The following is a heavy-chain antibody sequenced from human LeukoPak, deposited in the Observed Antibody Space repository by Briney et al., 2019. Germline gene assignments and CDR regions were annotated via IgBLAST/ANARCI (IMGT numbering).Heavy chain of an antibody. Sequence: SETLSLTCAVSGYSISSGYYWGWIRQPPGKGPEWIGSIYHSGSTYYNPSLKSRVTISVDTSKNQFSLKLSSVTAADTAVYYCARASIAAAVPFDASDIWGQGTMVTVSS. V-gene: IGHV4-38-2*01. CDR3: ARASIAAAVPFDASDI. J-gene: IGHJ3*02. CDR1: GYSISSGYY. CDR2: IYHSGST. D-gene: IGHD6-13*01.